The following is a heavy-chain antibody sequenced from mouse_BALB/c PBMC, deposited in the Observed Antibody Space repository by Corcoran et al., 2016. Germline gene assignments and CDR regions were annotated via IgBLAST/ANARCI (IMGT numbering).Heavy chain of an antibody. CDR1: GYTLTNYG. Sequence: QIQLVQSGPELKKPRETVKISCKASGYTLTNYGMNWVKQAPGKGLKWMGWINTYTGEPTYADDFKGRFAFSLETSASTAYLQINNLKNEDTATYFCAREPRAMDYWGQGTSVTVSS. J-gene: IGHJ4*01. CDR2: INTYTGEP. V-gene: IGHV9-3-1*01. CDR3: AREPRAMDY.